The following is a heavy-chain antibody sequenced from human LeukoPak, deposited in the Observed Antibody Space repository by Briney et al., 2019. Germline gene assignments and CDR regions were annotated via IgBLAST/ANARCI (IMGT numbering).Heavy chain of an antibody. V-gene: IGHV4-39*01. CDR3: ARHGPTGTYSFDY. J-gene: IGHJ4*02. D-gene: IGHD3-10*01. CDR1: GDSISSSGYY. Sequence: SETLSLSCTVSGDSISSSGYYWGWIRQPPGKGLEWIGRVYYSGNTYYNPSLRSRVSLSVDTSKNQLSLELRSVTAADTAVYYCARHGPTGTYSFDYWGQGTLVTVSS. CDR2: VYYSGNT.